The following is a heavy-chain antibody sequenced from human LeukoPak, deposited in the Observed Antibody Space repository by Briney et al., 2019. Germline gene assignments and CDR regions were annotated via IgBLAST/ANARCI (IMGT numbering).Heavy chain of an antibody. Sequence: ASVKVSCKASVYTFTSYGISWVRQAPGQGLEGMGWISAYNGNTNYAQKLQGRVTMTTDTSTSTAYMELSSLRSEDTAVYYCAADRTVTSILMDVWGQGTTVTVSS. CDR2: ISAYNGNT. CDR3: AADRTVTSILMDV. CDR1: VYTFTSYG. J-gene: IGHJ6*02. V-gene: IGHV1-18*01. D-gene: IGHD4-17*01.